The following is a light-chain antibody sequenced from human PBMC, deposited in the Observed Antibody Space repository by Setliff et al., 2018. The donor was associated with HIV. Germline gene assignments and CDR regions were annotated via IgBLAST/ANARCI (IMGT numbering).Light chain of an antibody. J-gene: IGLJ1*01. CDR3: SSYTSSIPLYV. CDR2: DVS. V-gene: IGLV2-14*03. CDR1: SSDVGGYNY. Sequence: QSALTQPASVSGSPGQSITISCTGTSSDVGGYNYVSWYQQHPGKAPKLMISDVSNRPSGVSNRFSGSRSANTASLTISGLQAEDEADYYCSSYTSSIPLYVFGTGTK.